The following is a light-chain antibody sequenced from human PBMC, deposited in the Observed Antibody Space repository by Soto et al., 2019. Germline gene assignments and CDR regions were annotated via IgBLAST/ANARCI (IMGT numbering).Light chain of an antibody. J-gene: IGLJ3*02. Sequence: NFMLTQPHSVSASPGKTVTISCTRSSGSIASNYVQWYQQRPGGSPTTVIYEDNQRPSGVPDRFSGSIDSSSNSASLTISGLKTEDEADYYCQSYDSDNQVFGGGTKLTVL. V-gene: IGLV6-57*01. CDR1: SGSIASNY. CDR2: EDN. CDR3: QSYDSDNQV.